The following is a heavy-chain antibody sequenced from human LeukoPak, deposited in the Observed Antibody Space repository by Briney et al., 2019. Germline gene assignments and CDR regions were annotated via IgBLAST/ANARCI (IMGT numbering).Heavy chain of an antibody. J-gene: IGHJ4*02. CDR1: GFPFSSYS. Sequence: PGGSLRLSCAASGFPFSSYSMNWVRQAPGKGLEWISYISSHSSTIYYADSVQGRFTISRDNAKNSLYLQMNSLRAEDTAVYYCARDHRYGGLFDSWGQGILVTVSS. D-gene: IGHD3-9*01. CDR3: ARDHRYGGLFDS. V-gene: IGHV3-48*01. CDR2: ISSHSSTI.